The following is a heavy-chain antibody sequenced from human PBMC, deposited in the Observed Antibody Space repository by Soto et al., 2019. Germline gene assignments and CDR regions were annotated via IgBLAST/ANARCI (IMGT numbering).Heavy chain of an antibody. D-gene: IGHD5-18*01. V-gene: IGHV4-34*01. CDR3: AGSGYSFSHWFDA. CDR1: GGSFSGYY. CDR2: INHSGST. J-gene: IGHJ5*02. Sequence: SETLSLTCAVYGGSFSGYYWSWIRQPPGKGLEWIGEINHSGSTNYNPSLKSRVTISLETSKNQFSLKLSSVTAADTAVYYCAGSGYSFSHWFDAWGQGTLVTVSS.